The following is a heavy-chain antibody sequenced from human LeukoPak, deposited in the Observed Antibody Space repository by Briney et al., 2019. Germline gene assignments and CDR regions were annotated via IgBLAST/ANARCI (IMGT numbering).Heavy chain of an antibody. CDR2: INSVGGTT. CDR3: AKEAYSSGENWYFDL. Sequence: PGGSLRLSCAASGFTFNTYGMNWFRQAPGRGLEWISYINSVGGTTFYADSVKGRFTISRDNSKNTLFLQMNSLRTEDTAVYYCAKEAYSSGENWYFDLWGRGTLVTVSS. J-gene: IGHJ2*01. CDR1: GFTFNTYG. V-gene: IGHV3-48*01. D-gene: IGHD5-18*01.